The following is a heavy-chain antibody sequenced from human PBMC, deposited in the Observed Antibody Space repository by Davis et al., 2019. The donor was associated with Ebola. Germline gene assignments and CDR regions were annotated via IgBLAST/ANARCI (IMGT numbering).Heavy chain of an antibody. J-gene: IGHJ4*02. CDR3: AIPPRRYCSGGSCSLYFDY. CDR2: ISSTGGST. D-gene: IGHD2-15*01. CDR1: GFTFTNYA. V-gene: IGHV3-23*01. Sequence: GESLKISCAASGFTFTNYAMSWVRQAPGKGLEWVSTISSTGGSTYYADSVKGRFTISRDNSKNTLYLQVSSLRAEDTAVYYCAIPPRRYCSGGSCSLYFDYWGRGTLVTVSS.